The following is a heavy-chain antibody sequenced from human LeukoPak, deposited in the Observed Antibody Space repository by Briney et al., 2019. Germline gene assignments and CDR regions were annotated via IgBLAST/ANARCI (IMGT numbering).Heavy chain of an antibody. CDR2: IYSGGST. CDR1: GFTVSSSY. Sequence: GGSLRLSCAASGFTVSSSYMTWVRQPPGKGLEWVAVIYSGGSTHYADSVKGRFAISRDNSENTLYLQMNSLRAEDTAVYYCARARVGVAGFFDYWCQGTLVTVSS. V-gene: IGHV3-53*01. CDR3: ARARVGVAGFFDY. J-gene: IGHJ4*02. D-gene: IGHD1-26*01.